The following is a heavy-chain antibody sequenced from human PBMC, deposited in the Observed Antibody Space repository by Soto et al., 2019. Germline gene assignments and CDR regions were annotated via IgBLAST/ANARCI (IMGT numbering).Heavy chain of an antibody. CDR3: ARTGYSSGFYYFDH. CDR2: IYNSGNT. V-gene: IGHV4-59*01. Sequence: KTSETLSLTCTVSGGSITSYYWSWIRQPPGKGLEWIGYIYNSGNTNYNPSLKSRVTISVDTSKNQFSLKLSSVTAADTAVYYCARTGYSSGFYYFDHWGQGTLVTVSS. CDR1: GGSITSYY. J-gene: IGHJ4*02. D-gene: IGHD6-19*01.